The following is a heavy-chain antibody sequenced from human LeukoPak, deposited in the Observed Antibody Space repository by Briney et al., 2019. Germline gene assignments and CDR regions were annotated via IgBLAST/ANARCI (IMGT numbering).Heavy chain of an antibody. CDR2: IYTSGST. D-gene: IGHD3-22*01. CDR3: ARTYYYDNSGTYCFDY. J-gene: IGHJ4*02. Sequence: PSETLSLTCTVSGGSISSYYWSWIRQPAGKGLEWIGRIYTSGSTNYNPSLKSRVTMSVDTSKNQFSLKLSSVTTADTAVYYCARTYYYDNSGTYCFDYWGQGTLVTVSS. V-gene: IGHV4-4*07. CDR1: GGSISSYY.